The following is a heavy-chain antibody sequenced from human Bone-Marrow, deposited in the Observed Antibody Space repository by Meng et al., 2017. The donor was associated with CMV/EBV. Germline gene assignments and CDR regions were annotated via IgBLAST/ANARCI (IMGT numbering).Heavy chain of an antibody. CDR2: INPKSGGT. J-gene: IGHJ3*02. Sequence: ASVKVSCKASGYTFTDYFIHWVRQAPGQGLEWMGWINPKSGGTNFAQKFQGRVTMTRDTSISTAYMELSRLRSDDTAVYYCASRGAFDIWGQGTMVTVSS. CDR1: GYTFTDYF. V-gene: IGHV1-2*02. CDR3: ASRGAFDI.